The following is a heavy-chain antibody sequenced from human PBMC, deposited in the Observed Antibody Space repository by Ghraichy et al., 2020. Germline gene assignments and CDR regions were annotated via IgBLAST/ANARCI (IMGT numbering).Heavy chain of an antibody. J-gene: IGHJ4*02. CDR3: GRLGAFDY. CDR2: IKSKADGGTT. V-gene: IGHV3-15*01. Sequence: ESLNISCTASGFTFNNAWVTWVRQAPGKGLEWIGRIKSKADGGTTDYGAPVKGRFTISRDDSKNTVYLQMNSLRTEDTAVYYCGRLGAFDYWGQGTLVTVSS. CDR1: GFTFNNAW. D-gene: IGHD3-9*01.